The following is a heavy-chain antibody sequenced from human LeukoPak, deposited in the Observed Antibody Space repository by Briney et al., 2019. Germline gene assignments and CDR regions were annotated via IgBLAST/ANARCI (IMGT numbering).Heavy chain of an antibody. D-gene: IGHD6-19*01. Sequence: SETLSLTCAVYGGSFSGYYWSWIRQPPGKGLEWIGEINHSGSTNYNPSLKSRVTISVDTSKNQFSLKLSSVTAADTAVYYCARQSNVAGTEDYWGQGTLVTVSS. CDR2: INHSGST. CDR3: ARQSNVAGTEDY. J-gene: IGHJ4*02. V-gene: IGHV4-34*01. CDR1: GGSFSGYY.